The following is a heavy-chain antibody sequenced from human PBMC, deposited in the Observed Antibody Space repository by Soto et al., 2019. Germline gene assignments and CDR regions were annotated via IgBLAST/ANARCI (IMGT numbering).Heavy chain of an antibody. Sequence: SETLSLTCTASGGSIIRYYWSWIRQPPGKGLEWIGYIYYSGSTNYNPSLKSRVTILVDTSKNQFSLKLSSVTAADTAVYYCARRYGYSFDYWGQGTLVTVSS. CDR2: IYYSGST. D-gene: IGHD1-1*01. J-gene: IGHJ4*02. V-gene: IGHV4-59*08. CDR1: GGSIIRYY. CDR3: ARRYGYSFDY.